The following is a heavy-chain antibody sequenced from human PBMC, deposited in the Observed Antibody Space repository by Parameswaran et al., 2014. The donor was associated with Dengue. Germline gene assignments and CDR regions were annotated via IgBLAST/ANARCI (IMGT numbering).Heavy chain of an antibody. J-gene: IGHJ4*02. Sequence: WVRQAPGQGLEWMGWINPNSGGTNYAQKFQGRVTMTRDTSISTAYMELSRLRSDDTAVYYCARDEVGGSGIRMWGQGTLVTVSS. V-gene: IGHV1-2*02. CDR3: ARDEVGGSGIRM. D-gene: IGHD1-14*01. CDR2: INPNSGGT.